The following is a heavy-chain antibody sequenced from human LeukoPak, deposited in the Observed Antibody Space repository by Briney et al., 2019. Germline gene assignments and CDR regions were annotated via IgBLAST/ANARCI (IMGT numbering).Heavy chain of an antibody. Sequence: GRSLRLSCAAPGFTFSNYGMHWVRQAPGKGLEWVAVISYDGSDKYYADSVKGRFTISRDNSKNTLYLQMNSLRAEDTAVYYCAKSKRGYSGGWYEYYFDYWGQGTLVTVSS. CDR1: GFTFSNYG. D-gene: IGHD6-19*01. CDR2: ISYDGSDK. V-gene: IGHV3-30*18. CDR3: AKSKRGYSGGWYEYYFDY. J-gene: IGHJ4*02.